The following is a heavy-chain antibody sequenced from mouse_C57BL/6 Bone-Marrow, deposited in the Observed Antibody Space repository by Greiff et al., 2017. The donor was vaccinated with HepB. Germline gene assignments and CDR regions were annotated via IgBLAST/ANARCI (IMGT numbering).Heavy chain of an antibody. Sequence: VQLQQSGPELVKPGASVKISCKASGYAFSSSWMNWVKQRPGKGLEWIGRIYPGDGDTNYNGKFKGKATLTADKYSSTAYMQLSSLTSEDSAVYFCARTIYYYGSSYFYYAMDYWGQGTSVTVSS. D-gene: IGHD1-1*01. J-gene: IGHJ4*01. CDR2: IYPGDGDT. CDR3: ARTIYYYGSSYFYYAMDY. CDR1: GYAFSSSW. V-gene: IGHV1-82*01.